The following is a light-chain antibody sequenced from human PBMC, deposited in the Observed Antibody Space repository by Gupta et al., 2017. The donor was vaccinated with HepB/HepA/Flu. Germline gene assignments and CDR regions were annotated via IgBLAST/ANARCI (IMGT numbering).Light chain of an antibody. CDR3: MQTLQTPFT. V-gene: IGKV2-28*01. J-gene: IGKJ3*01. Sequence: DIVMTQSPLSLPVTPGEPASISCRSSQSLLHTNEYHYLDWYLQKPGQSPQLLIYLGSSRAPGVPDRFSGSGSGTDFTLKISRVEADDVGIYYCMQTLQTPFTFGPGTTVDIK. CDR2: LGS. CDR1: QSLLHTNEYHY.